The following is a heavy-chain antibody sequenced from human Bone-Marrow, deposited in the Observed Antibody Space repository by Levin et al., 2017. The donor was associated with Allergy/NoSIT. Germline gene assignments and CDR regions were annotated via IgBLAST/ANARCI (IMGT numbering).Heavy chain of an antibody. D-gene: IGHD6-19*01. V-gene: IGHV3-23*01. CDR3: AKDYLARSSISVAGTSTDY. CDR2: IRGSGGST. J-gene: IGHJ4*02. Sequence: LSLTCAASGFTFSSSAMSWVRQAPGKGLEWVSAIRGSGGSTYYADSVKGRFTISRDNSKNTLYLQMNSLRAEDTAVYYYAKDYLARSSISVAGTSTDYWGQGTLVTVSS. CDR1: GFTFSSSA.